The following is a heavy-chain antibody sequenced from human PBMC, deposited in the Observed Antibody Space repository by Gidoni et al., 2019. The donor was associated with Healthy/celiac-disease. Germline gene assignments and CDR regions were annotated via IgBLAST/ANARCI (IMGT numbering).Heavy chain of an antibody. CDR2: IRSKAYGGTT. J-gene: IGHJ5*02. V-gene: IGHV3-49*03. D-gene: IGHD6-25*01. Sequence: EVQLVESGGGLVQPGRSLRLSCTASGFTFGDYAMSWFRQAPGKGLEWVGFIRSKAYGGTTEYAASVKGRFTISRDDSKSIAYLQMDSLKTEDTAVYYCTRKSATRGGFGWFDPWGQGTLVTVSS. CDR1: GFTFGDYA. CDR3: TRKSATRGGFGWFDP.